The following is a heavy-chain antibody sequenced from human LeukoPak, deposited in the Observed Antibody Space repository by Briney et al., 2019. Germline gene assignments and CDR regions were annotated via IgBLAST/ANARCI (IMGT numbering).Heavy chain of an antibody. J-gene: IGHJ3*02. V-gene: IGHV4-61*10. CDR2: IYYSGST. CDR3: ARWSVEYYDYVWGSYRTPAAFDI. CDR1: GGSISSSSYY. Sequence: SETLSLTCTVSGGSISSSSYYWSWIRQPAGKGLEWIGYIYYSGSTNYNPSLKSRVTISVDTSKNQFSLKLSSVTAADTAVYYCARWSVEYYDYVWGSYRTPAAFDIWGQGTMVTVSS. D-gene: IGHD3-16*02.